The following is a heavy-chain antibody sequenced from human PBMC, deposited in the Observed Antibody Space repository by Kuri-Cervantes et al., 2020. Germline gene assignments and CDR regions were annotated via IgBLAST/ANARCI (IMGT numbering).Heavy chain of an antibody. D-gene: IGHD3-10*01. CDR2: INHSGST. CDR1: GGSFSGYY. J-gene: IGHJ5*02. CDR3: ARKKYCYVSGGYPAASLHQRGACFDP. Sequence: ESLRLSCAVYGGSFSGYYWSWIRQPPGRGLEWIGEINHSGSTSYNPSLKSRVTISVDTSKNQFSLKLSSVTAADTAVYYCARKKYCYVSGGYPAASLHQRGACFDPWGQGTLVTVSS. V-gene: IGHV4-34*01.